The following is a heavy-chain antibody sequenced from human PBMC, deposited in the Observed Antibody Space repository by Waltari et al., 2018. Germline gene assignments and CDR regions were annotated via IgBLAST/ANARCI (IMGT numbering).Heavy chain of an antibody. CDR2: ISTEGSMT. CDR3: SRDPYGD. J-gene: IGHJ4*02. CDR1: GLTFSAYW. Sequence: EGQLVESGGGFVQPGGYLRLSCVDSGLTFSAYWMQWYRRGPGKGLEWVARISTEGSMTAYANSVKGRFTISRDNGQKTVYLEMRSLRPEDTAIYYCSRDPYGDWGQGTLVTVSS. D-gene: IGHD3-16*01. V-gene: IGHV3-74*01.